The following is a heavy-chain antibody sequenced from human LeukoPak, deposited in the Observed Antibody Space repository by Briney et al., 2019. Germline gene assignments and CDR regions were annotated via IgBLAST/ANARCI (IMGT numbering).Heavy chain of an antibody. CDR3: AKGRGVQLWLFDY. D-gene: IGHD5-18*01. J-gene: IGHJ4*02. CDR1: GFTFSSYG. CDR2: IRYDGSNK. V-gene: IGHV3-30*02. Sequence: GGSLRLSCAASGFTFSSYGMHWVRQAPGKGLEWVAFIRYDGSNKYYADSVKGRFTISRDNSKNTLYLQMNSLRAEDTAVYYCAKGRGVQLWLFDYWGQGTLVTVSS.